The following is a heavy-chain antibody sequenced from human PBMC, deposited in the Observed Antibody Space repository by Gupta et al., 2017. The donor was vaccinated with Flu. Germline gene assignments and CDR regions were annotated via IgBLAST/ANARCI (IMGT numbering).Heavy chain of an antibody. D-gene: IGHD1-7*01. CDR3: AKGRDSGNLDWFDP. Sequence: EGKLLESGGDLVQPGGSLRLSCVASGLYFDDYVMTWVRQTPGKGLEWVSSILGRGQVERRFYAGSVRGRFTTARDNSKNTLFLQMNSLRVEDTGLYYCAKGRDSGNLDWFDPWGQGTRVIVSS. CDR2: ILGRGQVERR. V-gene: IGHV3-23*01. CDR1: GLYFDDYV. J-gene: IGHJ5*02.